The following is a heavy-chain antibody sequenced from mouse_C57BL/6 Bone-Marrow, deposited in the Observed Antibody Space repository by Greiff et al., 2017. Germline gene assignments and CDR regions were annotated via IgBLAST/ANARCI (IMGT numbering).Heavy chain of an antibody. CDR2: INPNNGGT. V-gene: IGHV1-18*01. CDR3: GRGGYYGSSWDFDY. J-gene: IGHJ2*01. CDR1: GYTFTDYN. Sequence: EVKLMESGPELVKPGASVKIPCKASGYTFTDYNMDWVKQSHGKSLEWIGDINPNNGGTIYNQKFKGKATLTVDKSSSTAYMELRSLTSEDTAVYYCGRGGYYGSSWDFDYWGQGTTLTVSS. D-gene: IGHD1-1*01.